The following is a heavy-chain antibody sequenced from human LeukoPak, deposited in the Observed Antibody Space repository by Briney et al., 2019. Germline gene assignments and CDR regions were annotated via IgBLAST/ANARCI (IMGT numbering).Heavy chain of an antibody. Sequence: PETLSLTCAVYGGSFSNYYWSWIRQPPGKGLEWIGEINHSGSTNYNPSLKSRVTVSVDTSKSQFSLKMTSATAADTAVYFCARKGLLGYCTNGVCRDYYYYMDVWGKGTAVTVSS. CDR1: GGSFSNYY. D-gene: IGHD2-8*01. CDR2: INHSGST. CDR3: ARKGLLGYCTNGVCRDYYYYMDV. V-gene: IGHV4-34*01. J-gene: IGHJ6*03.